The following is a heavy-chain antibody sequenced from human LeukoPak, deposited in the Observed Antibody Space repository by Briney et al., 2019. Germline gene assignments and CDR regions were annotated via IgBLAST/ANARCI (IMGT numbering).Heavy chain of an antibody. V-gene: IGHV5-51*01. CDR1: GYSFSSYW. CDR3: ARRADSSGFYSAPGY. CDR2: IYPGDSDT. D-gene: IGHD3-22*01. J-gene: IGHJ4*02. Sequence: GESLKISCKGSGYSFSSYWIGWVRQMPGKGLEWMGIIYPGDSDTRYSPSFQGQVTISADKSISTAYLQWSSLKASDTAMYYCARRADSSGFYSAPGYWGQGTLVTVSS.